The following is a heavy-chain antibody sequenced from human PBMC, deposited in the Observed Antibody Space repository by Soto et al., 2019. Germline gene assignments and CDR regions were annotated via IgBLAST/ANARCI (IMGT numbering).Heavy chain of an antibody. CDR2: ISSSSSYI. CDR3: ARGIDSSLYQIWYYGMDV. CDR1: GFTFSSYS. J-gene: IGHJ6*02. D-gene: IGHD6-13*01. V-gene: IGHV3-21*01. Sequence: PGGSLRLSCAASGFTFSSYSMNWVRQAPGKGLEWVSSISSSSSYIYYADSAKGRFTISRDNAKNSLYLQMNSLRAEDTAVYYCARGIDSSLYQIWYYGMDVWGQGTTVTVSS.